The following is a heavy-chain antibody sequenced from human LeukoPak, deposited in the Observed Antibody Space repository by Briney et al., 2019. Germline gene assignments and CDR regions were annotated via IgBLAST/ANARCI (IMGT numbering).Heavy chain of an antibody. Sequence: PGGSLRLSCVGSGFTFSNYWMSSVRQAPGKGLEWVANINQTGNEKYYVDSVRGRFTISRDNAKNSLYLQMTILEAEDTAVYYCARDINGPSNWGQGVLVAVSS. D-gene: IGHD2-8*01. CDR2: INQTGNEK. V-gene: IGHV3-7*01. CDR3: ARDINGPSN. J-gene: IGHJ4*01. CDR1: GFTFSNYW.